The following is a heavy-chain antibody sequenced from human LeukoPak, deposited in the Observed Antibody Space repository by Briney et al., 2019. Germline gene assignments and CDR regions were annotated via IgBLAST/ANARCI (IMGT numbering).Heavy chain of an antibody. Sequence: GGSLRLSCAASGFTFSDYYMSWIRQAPGKGLEWVSYISSSGSTIYYADSVKGRFTISRDNAKNSLYLQTNSLRAEDTAVYYCARVYQWLGMAYFDYWGQGTLVTVSS. CDR3: ARVYQWLGMAYFDY. CDR1: GFTFSDYY. J-gene: IGHJ4*02. D-gene: IGHD6-19*01. CDR2: ISSSGSTI. V-gene: IGHV3-11*01.